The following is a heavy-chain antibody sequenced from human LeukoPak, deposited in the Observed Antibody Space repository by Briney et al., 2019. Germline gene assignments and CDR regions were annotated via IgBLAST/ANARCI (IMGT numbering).Heavy chain of an antibody. CDR3: ARVRRPVAGIFDY. J-gene: IGHJ4*02. D-gene: IGHD6-19*01. CDR2: IYYSGST. V-gene: IGHV4-39*07. Sequence: SETLSLTCTISGGSISSSSYYWGWIRQPPGKGLEWIGSIYYSGSTYYNPSLKSRVTISVDKSKNQFSLKLSSVTAADTAVYYCARVRRPVAGIFDYWGQGTLVAVSS. CDR1: GGSISSSSYY.